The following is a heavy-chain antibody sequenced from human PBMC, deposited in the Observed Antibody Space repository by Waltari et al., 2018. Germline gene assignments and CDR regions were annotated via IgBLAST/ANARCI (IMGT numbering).Heavy chain of an antibody. D-gene: IGHD1-7*01. CDR2: IYHSGRT. CDR3: ARYWNYGGQFDY. V-gene: IGHV4-38-2*01. J-gene: IGHJ4*02. CDR1: GYSISSGYY. Sequence: QVQLQESGPGLVKPSETLSLTCAVSGYSISSGYYWGWIRQPPGKGLEWIGSIYHSGRTTYNPSLKSRVTISVDTSKNQFSLKLSSVTAADTAVYYCARYWNYGGQFDYWGQGTLVTVSS.